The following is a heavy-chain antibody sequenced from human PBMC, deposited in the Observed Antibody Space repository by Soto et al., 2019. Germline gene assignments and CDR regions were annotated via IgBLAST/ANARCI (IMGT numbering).Heavy chain of an antibody. V-gene: IGHV1-18*04. D-gene: IGHD2-2*01. CDR2: ISTYNGHT. CDR3: ARGVGARCSSSTCYPDY. J-gene: IGHJ4*02. CDR1: GYTFSSYG. Sequence: GASVKVSCKASGYTFSSYGISWVRQAPGQGLEWMGWISTYNGHTNYAQKIQGRVTMTTDTSTSTAYMELRSLRSDDTAVYYCARGVGARCSSSTCYPDYWGQGTLVTVS.